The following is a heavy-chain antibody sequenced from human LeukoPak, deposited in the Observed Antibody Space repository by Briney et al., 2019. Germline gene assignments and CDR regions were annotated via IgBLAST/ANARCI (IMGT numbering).Heavy chain of an antibody. V-gene: IGHV4-34*01. Sequence: SETLSLTCAVYGGSFSGYYWSWIRQPPGKGLEWIGEINHSGSTNYNPSLKSRVTISVDTSKNQFSLKLSSVTAADTAVYYCARGSSSWYVYYYYMDVWGKGTTVTVSS. CDR3: ARGSSSWYVYYYYMDV. CDR2: INHSGST. D-gene: IGHD6-13*01. J-gene: IGHJ6*03. CDR1: GGSFSGYY.